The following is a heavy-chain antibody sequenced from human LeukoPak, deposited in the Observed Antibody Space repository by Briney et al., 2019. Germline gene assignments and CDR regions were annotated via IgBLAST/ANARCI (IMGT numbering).Heavy chain of an antibody. CDR2: INHSGST. D-gene: IGHD2-2*01. Sequence: SETLSLTCAVYGGSFSGYYWSWNRQPPGKGLEWIGEINHSGSTNYNPSLKSRVTISVDTSKNQFSLKLSSVTAADTAVYYCARPTWAMTAAAFDYWGQGTLVTVSS. V-gene: IGHV4-34*01. CDR1: GGSFSGYY. CDR3: ARPTWAMTAAAFDY. J-gene: IGHJ4*02.